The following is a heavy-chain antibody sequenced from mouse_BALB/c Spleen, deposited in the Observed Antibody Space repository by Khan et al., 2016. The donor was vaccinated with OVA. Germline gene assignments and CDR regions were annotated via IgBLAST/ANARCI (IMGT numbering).Heavy chain of an antibody. CDR2: ISPGGGDT. J-gene: IGHJ3*01. CDR3: ARSKYFGYTVAY. CDR1: GYTFTDYY. Sequence: QVQLKQSGAELARPGASVKLSCKASGYTFTDYYINWVKQRTGQGLEWIGEISPGGGDTYYNEKFKGKATLTADKSSSTVYMQLSSLTAEASAVYFWARSKYFGYTVAYWGQGTLVTVPA. D-gene: IGHD1-2*01. V-gene: IGHV1-77*01.